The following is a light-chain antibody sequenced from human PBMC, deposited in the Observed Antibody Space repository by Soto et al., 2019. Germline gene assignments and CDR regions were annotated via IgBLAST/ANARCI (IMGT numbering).Light chain of an antibody. CDR2: YAS. CDR3: QHYSNWPPT. J-gene: IGKJ3*01. Sequence: EMVMTQSPATLSVSPGERVTLSCRASESVHRNLASYQQKPGQGPSLLIYYASTRATGVPDRFTGSGSGTEFTLTISSLQSEDSGVYHCQHYSNWPPTFGPGTKVEIK. V-gene: IGKV3-15*01. CDR1: ESVHRN.